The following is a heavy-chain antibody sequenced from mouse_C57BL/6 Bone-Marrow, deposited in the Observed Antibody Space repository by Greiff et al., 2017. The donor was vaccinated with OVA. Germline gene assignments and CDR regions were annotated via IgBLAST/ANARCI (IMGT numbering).Heavy chain of an antibody. CDR3: ARSNDGYYVFAY. D-gene: IGHD2-3*01. Sequence: EVQLQQSGPELVKPGASVKISCKASGYTFTDYYMNWVKQSHGKSLEWIGDINPNNGGTSYNQKFKGKATLTVDKSSSTAYMELRSLTSEDSAVYYCARSNDGYYVFAYWGQGTLVTVSA. J-gene: IGHJ3*01. CDR1: GYTFTDYY. CDR2: INPNNGGT. V-gene: IGHV1-26*01.